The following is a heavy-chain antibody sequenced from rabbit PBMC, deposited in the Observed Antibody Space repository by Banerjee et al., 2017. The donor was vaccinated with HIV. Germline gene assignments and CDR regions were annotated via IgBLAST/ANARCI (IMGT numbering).Heavy chain of an antibody. CDR2: IYAGST. D-gene: IGHD4-2*01. CDR3: ARDRDWTLDL. J-gene: IGHJ4*01. Sequence: QEQLEESGGDLVKPGASLTLTCTASGFTISSNCICWVRQAPGKGLEWIACIYAGSTWYASWAKGRFTISKTSSTTVTLQMTSLTAADTATYFCARDRDWTLDLWGPGTLVTVS. CDR1: GFTISSNC. V-gene: IGHV1S45*01.